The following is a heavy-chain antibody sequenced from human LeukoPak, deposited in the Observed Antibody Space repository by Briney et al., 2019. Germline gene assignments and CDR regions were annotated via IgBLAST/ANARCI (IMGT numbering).Heavy chain of an antibody. J-gene: IGHJ4*02. Sequence: PGGSLRLSCAASGFTFRSYWMHLVRQAPGKGLVWVSHINSDGSNTDYADSVKGRFTISRDNAKNTLYLQMNSLRAEDTAVYYCAKDRELLSWAFDYWGQGTLVTVSS. D-gene: IGHD1-26*01. CDR3: AKDRELLSWAFDY. V-gene: IGHV3-74*01. CDR1: GFTFRSYW. CDR2: INSDGSNT.